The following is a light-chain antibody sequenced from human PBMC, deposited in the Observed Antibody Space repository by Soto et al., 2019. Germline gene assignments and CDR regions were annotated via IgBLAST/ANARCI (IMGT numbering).Light chain of an antibody. V-gene: IGKV3D-20*02. CDR3: QQRSSWPIT. Sequence: EIVMTQSPATLSVSPGERATLSCRASQSVSSNLAWYQQKPGQAPRLLLYATSNRGPGIPDRFRGSGSGTDFTLTISRLEPEDFAVYYCQQRSSWPITFGQGTRLEIK. J-gene: IGKJ5*01. CDR1: QSVSSN. CDR2: ATS.